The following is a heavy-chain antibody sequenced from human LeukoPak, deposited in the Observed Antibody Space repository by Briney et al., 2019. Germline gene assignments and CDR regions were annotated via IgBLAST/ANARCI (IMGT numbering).Heavy chain of an antibody. Sequence: SVKVSCKASGGTFSSYAISWVRQAPGQGLEWMGGIIPIFGTANYAQKFQGRVTITADKSTSTAYMELSSLRSEDTAVYYCAREVITMVRGLGDYYYYMDVWGKGTTVTVSS. V-gene: IGHV1-69*06. CDR3: AREVITMVRGLGDYYYYMDV. D-gene: IGHD3-10*01. CDR1: GGTFSSYA. CDR2: IIPIFGTA. J-gene: IGHJ6*03.